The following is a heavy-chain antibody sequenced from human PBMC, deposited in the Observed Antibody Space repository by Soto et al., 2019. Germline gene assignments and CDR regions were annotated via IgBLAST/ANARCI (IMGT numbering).Heavy chain of an antibody. CDR3: ARDSVAVAGAHWYFDL. CDR1: GYTFTSYA. CDR2: INAGNGNT. D-gene: IGHD6-19*01. V-gene: IGHV1-3*01. J-gene: IGHJ2*01. Sequence: QVQLVQSGAEVKKPGASVKVSCKASGYTFTSYAMHWVRQAPGQRLEWMGWINAGNGNTKYSQKFQGRVTITRDTSASTAYMELSSLRSEDTAVYYCARDSVAVAGAHWYFDLWGRGTLVTVSP.